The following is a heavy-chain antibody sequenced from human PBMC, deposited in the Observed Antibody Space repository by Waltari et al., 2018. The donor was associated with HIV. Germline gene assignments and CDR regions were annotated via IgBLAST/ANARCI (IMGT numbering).Heavy chain of an antibody. CDR3: ARVPFASSWSADSFDV. J-gene: IGHJ3*01. Sequence: VQLEESGRGVVQPGRSRRLSCAASGFRVSDYGMHWVRQAPGKGLQWVEIICYEGSKKEYSVSVKGRFTISKDNSKNTLFLQMNSLRVDDTAVYFCARVPFASSWSADSFDVWGPGTRITVSS. V-gene: IGHV3-33*01. CDR1: GFRVSDYG. CDR2: ICYEGSKK. D-gene: IGHD6-13*01.